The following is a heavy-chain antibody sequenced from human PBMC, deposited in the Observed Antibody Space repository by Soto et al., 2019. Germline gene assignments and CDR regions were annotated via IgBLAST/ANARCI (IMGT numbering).Heavy chain of an antibody. J-gene: IGHJ6*02. D-gene: IGHD5-18*01. CDR2: ISGSGAYT. CDR1: GFIFSDY. CDR3: ARSSGWRHVVGYKYGLDV. V-gene: IGHV3-11*06. Sequence: QVQLVESAGGLVKPGGSLRLSCTGSGFIFSDYMTWIRQAPGKGLEWVSYISGSGAYTKYADSVRGRFTISRDNAKNSLWLQINSLRAEDTAVYYCARSSGWRHVVGYKYGLDVWGQGTTVIVSS.